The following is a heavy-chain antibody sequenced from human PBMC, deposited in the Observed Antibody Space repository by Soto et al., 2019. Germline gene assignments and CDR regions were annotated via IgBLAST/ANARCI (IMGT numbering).Heavy chain of an antibody. D-gene: IGHD3-22*01. CDR3: ARGGYYDSSGARNYYFYGMNV. J-gene: IGHJ6*02. CDR1: GYTFANYG. V-gene: IGHV1-18*01. CDR2: ISPYDGYT. Sequence: QVQLVKSGAEVKKPGASVKVSCKASGYTFANYGINWVRQAPGQGLEWLGWISPYDGYTHYAQILQGRVSMTTDTSTKTAYMELRSLRSDDTAMYYCARGGYYDSSGARNYYFYGMNVWGQGTTVTVSS.